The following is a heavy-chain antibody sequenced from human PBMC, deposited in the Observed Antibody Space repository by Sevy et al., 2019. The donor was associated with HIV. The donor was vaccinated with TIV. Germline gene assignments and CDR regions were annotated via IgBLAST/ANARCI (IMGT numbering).Heavy chain of an antibody. Sequence: ASVKVSCKASGYTFTIYGISWVRQAPEQGLEWMGWISAYSGNTNYAQNLQGRVTMTTDTSTTTAYMELRSLRFDDTAVYYCARTSSYGSGNYFDYWGQGTMVTVSS. V-gene: IGHV1-18*01. CDR2: ISAYSGNT. J-gene: IGHJ4*02. CDR1: GYTFTIYG. D-gene: IGHD3-10*01. CDR3: ARTSSYGSGNYFDY.